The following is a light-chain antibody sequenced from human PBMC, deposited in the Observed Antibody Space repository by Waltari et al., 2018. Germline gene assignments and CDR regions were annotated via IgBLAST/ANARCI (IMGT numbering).Light chain of an antibody. J-gene: IGKJ2*03. CDR1: QSVSSY. CDR3: YQHSSGYS. Sequence: VILTQSPATLSLSPGERATLSCRASQSVSSYLAWYQQKPGQAPRLLIYGASSRATSIPDRFSGSGSGTDFTLTISSLEPEDVGVYHCYQHSSGYSFGQGTKVEIK. CDR2: GAS. V-gene: IGKV3-11*01.